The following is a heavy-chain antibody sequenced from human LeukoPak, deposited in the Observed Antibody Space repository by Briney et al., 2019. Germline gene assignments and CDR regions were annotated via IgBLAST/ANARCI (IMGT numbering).Heavy chain of an antibody. Sequence: PGGSLRLSCAASGFTFSSYWMNWVRQAPGKGLEWVANIKEDGSEKYYVDSVEGRFTISKDNAKNSLYLPMNGLIPEDTAVYYCARSWDTAIGPYYHYGMDVWGRGTTVTLSS. CDR1: GFTFSSYW. CDR2: IKEDGSEK. CDR3: ARSWDTAIGPYYHYGMDV. D-gene: IGHD5-18*01. J-gene: IGHJ6*02. V-gene: IGHV3-7*01.